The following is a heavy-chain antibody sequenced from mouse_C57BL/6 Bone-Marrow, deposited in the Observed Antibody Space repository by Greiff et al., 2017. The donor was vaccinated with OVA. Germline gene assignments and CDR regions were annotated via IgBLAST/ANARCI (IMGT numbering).Heavy chain of an antibody. CDR1: GYTFTSYW. V-gene: IGHV1-69*01. J-gene: IGHJ3*01. CDR2: IDPSDSYT. D-gene: IGHD1-1*01. Sequence: QVQLQQPGAELVMPGASVKLSCKASGYTFTSYWMHWVKQRPGQGLEWIGEIDPSDSYTNYNQKFKGKSTLTVDKSSSTAYMQLGSLTSEDSAVYYCARSVITTVVEGFAYWGQGTLVTVSA. CDR3: ARSVITTVVEGFAY.